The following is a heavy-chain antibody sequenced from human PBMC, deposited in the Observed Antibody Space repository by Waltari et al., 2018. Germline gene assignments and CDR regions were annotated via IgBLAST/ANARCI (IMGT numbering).Heavy chain of an antibody. CDR2: ILHGGGDT. D-gene: IGHD3-22*01. CDR1: GFFFSSYT. CDR3: AKGFDRASFDS. J-gene: IGHJ4*02. Sequence: EVQLFESGGGLVQPGGSLSLSGAASGFFFSSYTLNWVRQAPGKVLELVSILHGGGDTDYADSVRGRFIISRDNSKNMLYLQMNSLRPEDTAVYYCAKGFDRASFDSWGQGALVTVSS. V-gene: IGHV3-23*03.